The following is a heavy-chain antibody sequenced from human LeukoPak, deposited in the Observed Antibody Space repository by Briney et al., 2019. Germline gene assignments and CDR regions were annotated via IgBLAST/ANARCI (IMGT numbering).Heavy chain of an antibody. CDR3: ARDQAYRSSSSGNAFDI. Sequence: VASVKVSCKASGYTFTSYGISWVRQAPGQGLEWMGIINPSGGSTSYAQKFQGRVTMTRDTSTSTVYMELSSLRSEDTAVYYCARDQAYRSSSSGNAFDIWGQGTMVTVSS. J-gene: IGHJ3*02. CDR2: INPSGGST. CDR1: GYTFTSYG. V-gene: IGHV1-46*01. D-gene: IGHD6-13*01.